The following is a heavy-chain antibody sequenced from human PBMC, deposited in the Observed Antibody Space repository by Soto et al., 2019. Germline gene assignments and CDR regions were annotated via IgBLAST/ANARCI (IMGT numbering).Heavy chain of an antibody. V-gene: IGHV3-11*06. Sequence: GSLRLSCAASGFTFSDYYMSWIRQAPGKGLEWVSYISSSSSYTNYADSVKGRFTISRDNAKNSLYLQMNSLRAEDTAVYYCARYRSTSSGMDVWGQGTTVTVSS. D-gene: IGHD2-2*01. CDR3: ARYRSTSSGMDV. CDR2: ISSSSSYT. J-gene: IGHJ6*02. CDR1: GFTFSDYY.